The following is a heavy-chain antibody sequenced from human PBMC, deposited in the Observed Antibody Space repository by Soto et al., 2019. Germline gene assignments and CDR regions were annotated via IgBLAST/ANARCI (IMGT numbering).Heavy chain of an antibody. CDR2: MNAKSGDT. D-gene: IGHD3-16*01. V-gene: IGHV1-8*01. Sequence: GDSGKVCGTASGYTFSDLDINWLRQAAGQGPEWMGWMNAKSGDTFSAQRLQGKFNMTWDTSLSTAYMEVGSLTSDDAAIYYCARGNPFNYAGFDVWGQGTTVTVSS. CDR3: ARGNPFNYAGFDV. J-gene: IGHJ6*02. CDR1: GYTFSDLD.